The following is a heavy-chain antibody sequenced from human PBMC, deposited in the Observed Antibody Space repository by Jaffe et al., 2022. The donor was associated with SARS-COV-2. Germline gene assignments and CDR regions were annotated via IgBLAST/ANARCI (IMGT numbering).Heavy chain of an antibody. J-gene: IGHJ5*02. D-gene: IGHD3-9*01. CDR3: ARGTGSSWFDA. CDR1: GYTFTSHT. V-gene: IGHV1-3*01. CDR2: IAGGYGNT. Sequence: QVQLVQSGAEVRSPGASVKVSCKTSGYTFTSHTIHWVRQAPGQRLEWMAWIAGGYGNTQYSQNFQGRVTTTRDTSASTAYMELSSLTFKDTAVYYCARGTGSSWFDAWGQGTLVIVSS.